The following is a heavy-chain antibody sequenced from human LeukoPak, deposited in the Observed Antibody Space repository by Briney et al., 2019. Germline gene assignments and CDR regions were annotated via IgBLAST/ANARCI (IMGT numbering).Heavy chain of an antibody. Sequence: SETLSLTCAVYGGSFSGYYWSWIRQSPAKGLEWIGEINHSGGTNYNPSLKSRVTISLDTSKIQFSLKLSSVTAADTAVYYCARDYDGSGSYYNPPWYFDLWGRGTLVTVSS. CDR1: GGSFSGYY. V-gene: IGHV4-34*01. CDR3: ARDYDGSGSYYNPPWYFDL. D-gene: IGHD3-10*01. J-gene: IGHJ2*01. CDR2: INHSGGT.